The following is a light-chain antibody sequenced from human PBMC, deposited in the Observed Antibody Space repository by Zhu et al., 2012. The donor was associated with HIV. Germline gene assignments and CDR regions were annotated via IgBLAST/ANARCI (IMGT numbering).Light chain of an antibody. CDR1: QVVSSNY. CDR2: GAS. Sequence: EIVLTQSPGTLSLSPGERATLSCRTSQVVSSNYLAWYQHKPGQAPRPVIYGASTRAAGIPDRFSGSGSGTDFTLTISRLEPEDFAVYSCQQFGSSPPTFGQGTKVE. CDR3: QQFGSSPPT. J-gene: IGKJ1*01. V-gene: IGKV3-20*01.